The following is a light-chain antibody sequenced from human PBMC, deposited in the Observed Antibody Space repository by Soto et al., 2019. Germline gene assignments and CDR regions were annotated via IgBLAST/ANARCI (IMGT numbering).Light chain of an antibody. J-gene: IGLJ3*02. CDR2: GTN. CDR1: TGAVTSGYY. Sequence: QAVVTQEPSLTVSPGGTVTLTCASSTGAVTSGYYPNWFQQKPGQAPRALIHGTNNKHSWTPARFSGSLLGGKAALTVSGVQPEDEAEYYCMLFHGGAQPWVFGGGTQLTVL. CDR3: MLFHGGAQPWV. V-gene: IGLV7-43*01.